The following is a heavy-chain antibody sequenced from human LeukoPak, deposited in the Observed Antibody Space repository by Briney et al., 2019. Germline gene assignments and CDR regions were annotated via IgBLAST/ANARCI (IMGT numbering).Heavy chain of an antibody. V-gene: IGHV4-39*07. Sequence: SETLSLTCTVSGGSISSSSSYWGWIRQPPGKGLEWIGSIYYSGSTYYNPSLKSRVTISVDTSKNQFSLRLTSMTAADTAVYYCVRVGDFWTVPYWGQGTLVTVSS. CDR1: GGSISSSSSY. CDR2: IYYSGST. CDR3: VRVGDFWTVPY. J-gene: IGHJ4*02. D-gene: IGHD3/OR15-3a*01.